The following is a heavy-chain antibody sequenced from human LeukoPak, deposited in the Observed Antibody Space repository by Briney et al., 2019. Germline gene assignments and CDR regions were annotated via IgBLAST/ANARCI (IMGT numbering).Heavy chain of an antibody. CDR2: INHSGSA. V-gene: IGHV4-34*01. J-gene: IGHJ5*02. CDR3: ARGIRITMIVVVISNWFDP. CDR1: GESFSGYY. D-gene: IGHD3-22*01. Sequence: SETLSHTCAVYGESFSGYYWSWFRQPPGKGLEWIGEINHSGSANYNPSLKSRVTISVDTSKNQFSLKLSSVTAADTAEYYCARGIRITMIVVVISNWFDPWGQGTLVTVSS.